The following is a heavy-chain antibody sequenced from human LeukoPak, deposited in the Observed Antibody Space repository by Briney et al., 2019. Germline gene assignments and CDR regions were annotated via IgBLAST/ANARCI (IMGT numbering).Heavy chain of an antibody. CDR2: ISSSSSYI. V-gene: IGHV3-21*01. Sequence: KTGGSLRLSCAASGFTFSSYSMNWVRQAPGKGLEWVSSISSSSSYIYYADSVKGRFTISRDNAKNSLYLQMNSLRAEDTAVYYCARDRPFGGGYGMDVWGQGTTVTVSS. CDR1: GFTFSSYS. D-gene: IGHD2/OR15-2a*01. CDR3: ARDRPFGGGYGMDV. J-gene: IGHJ6*02.